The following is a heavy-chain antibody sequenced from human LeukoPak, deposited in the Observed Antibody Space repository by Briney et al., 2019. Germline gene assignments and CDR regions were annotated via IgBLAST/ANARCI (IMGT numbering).Heavy chain of an antibody. J-gene: IGHJ6*03. Sequence: GASVKVSCKASGGTFSSYAISWVRQAPGQGLEWMGGIIPIFGTANYAQKFQGRVTITADESTSTAYMELSSLRSEDTAVYYCARDERGLGLGETKGVPPHYYYYYMDVWGKGTTVTVSS. CDR1: GGTFSSYA. D-gene: IGHD3-16*01. V-gene: IGHV1-69*13. CDR3: ARDERGLGLGETKGVPPHYYYYYMDV. CDR2: IIPIFGTA.